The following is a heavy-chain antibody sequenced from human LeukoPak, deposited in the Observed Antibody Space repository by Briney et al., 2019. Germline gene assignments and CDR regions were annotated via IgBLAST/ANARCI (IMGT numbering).Heavy chain of an antibody. J-gene: IGHJ4*02. CDR1: GYTFTGYY. Sequence: ASVKVSCKASGYTFTGYYMHWVRQAPGQGLEWMGWINPNSGGTNYAQKVQGRVTMTRDTSISTAYMELSRLRSDDTAVYYCARVGIAVAGAFDYWGQGTLVTVSS. CDR3: ARVGIAVAGAFDY. CDR2: INPNSGGT. V-gene: IGHV1-2*02. D-gene: IGHD6-19*01.